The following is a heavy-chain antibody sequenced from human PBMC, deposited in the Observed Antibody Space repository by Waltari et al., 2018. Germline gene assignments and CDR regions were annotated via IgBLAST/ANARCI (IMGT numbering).Heavy chain of an antibody. CDR3: ARENYDFWSGYYRGNWFDP. J-gene: IGHJ5*02. Sequence: GPGLVKPSETLSLTCTVSGGSISSYYWSWIRQPAGKGLEWIGRIYTSGSTNYNPSLKSRVTMSVDTSKNQFSLKLSSVTAADTAVYYCARENYDFWSGYYRGNWFDPWGQGTLVTVSS. V-gene: IGHV4-4*07. D-gene: IGHD3-3*01. CDR2: IYTSGST. CDR1: GGSISSYY.